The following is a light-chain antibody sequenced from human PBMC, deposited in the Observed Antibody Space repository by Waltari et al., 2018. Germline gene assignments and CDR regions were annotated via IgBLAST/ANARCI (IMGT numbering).Light chain of an antibody. Sequence: EVVLTQSPATLSLSPGERATLSCRASQSVGIYLAWYQQKPGQAPRLLMFDSSTRATGTPDRFSGSGSGTDFTLTISSLEPDDSAVYYCQQRTTWWTFGQGTKVEIK. CDR2: DSS. J-gene: IGKJ1*01. CDR3: QQRTTWWT. V-gene: IGKV3-11*01. CDR1: QSVGIY.